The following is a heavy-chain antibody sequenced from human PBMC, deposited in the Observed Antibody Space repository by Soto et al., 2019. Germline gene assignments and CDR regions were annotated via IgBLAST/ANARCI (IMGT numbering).Heavy chain of an antibody. J-gene: IGHJ6*03. CDR3: ARRVYYMDV. CDR1: GGSFSGYY. V-gene: IGHV4-34*01. Sequence: QVQLQQWGAGLLKPSETLSLTCAVYGGSFSGYYWSWIRQPPGKGLEWIGEINHSGSTNHNPSLKSRVTISVDTVKNQYSLKLSSVTAADTAVYYCARRVYYMDVWGKGTTVTLSS. CDR2: INHSGST.